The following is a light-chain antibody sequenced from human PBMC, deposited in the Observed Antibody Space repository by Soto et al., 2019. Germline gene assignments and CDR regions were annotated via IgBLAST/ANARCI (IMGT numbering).Light chain of an antibody. CDR2: DTS. Sequence: QAVVTQEPSLTLSPGGTVTLTCGSSAGTVTSGHYPYWYQQKPGQAPRTLIYDTSNKHSWTPARFSGSLLGGKAALTLSGVQPEDEADYYCSLSYSGAVVFGGGTKLTVL. CDR3: SLSYSGAVV. J-gene: IGLJ2*01. V-gene: IGLV7-46*01. CDR1: AGTVTSGHY.